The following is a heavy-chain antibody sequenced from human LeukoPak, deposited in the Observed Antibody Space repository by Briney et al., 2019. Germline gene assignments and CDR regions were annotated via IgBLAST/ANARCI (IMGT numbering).Heavy chain of an antibody. J-gene: IGHJ4*02. D-gene: IGHD2-8*01. CDR1: GGSISSYY. CDR3: ARPPNY. CDR2: IYYSGST. Sequence: SETLSLTCTVSGGSISSYYWSWIRQPPGKGLEWIGYIYYSGSTNYNPSLKSRVTISVDTSKNQFSLKRSSVTAADTAVYYCARPPNYWGQGTLVTVSS. V-gene: IGHV4-59*01.